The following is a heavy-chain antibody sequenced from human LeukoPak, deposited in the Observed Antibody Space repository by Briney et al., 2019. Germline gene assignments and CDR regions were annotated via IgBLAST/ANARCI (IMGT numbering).Heavy chain of an antibody. CDR3: ARDVSSGWFDY. CDR1: GYTFTSYG. V-gene: IGHV1-18*01. CDR2: ISAYNGNT. J-gene: IGHJ5*01. D-gene: IGHD6-19*01. Sequence: GASLKVSCKASGYTFTSYGISWVRQAPGQGLEWMGWISAYNGNTNYAQKLQGRVTMTTGTSTSTAYMELRSLRSDDTAVYYCARDVSSGWFDYWGQGTLVTVSS.